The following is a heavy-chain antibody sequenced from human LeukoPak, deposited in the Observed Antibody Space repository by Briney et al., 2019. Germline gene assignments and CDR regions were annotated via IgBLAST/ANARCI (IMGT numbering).Heavy chain of an antibody. CDR2: IYYRGNT. J-gene: IGHJ4*02. CDR3: ARLSISGSYFGDY. D-gene: IGHD1-26*01. Sequence: SETLSLTCTISGDSISNSNNYWGWIRQPPGKGLEWIGSIYYRGNTYYNPSLKSRVSISVDTSKNQSSLKLTSVTAADTAVYYCARLSISGSYFGDYWGQGALVTVSS. V-gene: IGHV4-39*01. CDR1: GDSISNSNNY.